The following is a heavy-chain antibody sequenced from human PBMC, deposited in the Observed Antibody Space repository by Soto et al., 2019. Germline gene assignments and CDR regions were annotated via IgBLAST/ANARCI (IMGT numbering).Heavy chain of an antibody. CDR1: GEPFSPYY. CDR3: ARGGGSSDNYFEP. D-gene: IGHD3-16*01. CDR2: INHVAST. Sequence: NPSETLSLTCAVYGEPFSPYYWTWIRQPPGKWLEWIGEINHVASTNYNPSLKSRVTISVDTSKNQFSLKLRSVTAADTGVYYCARGGGSSDNYFEPWGQGTVVTVSS. J-gene: IGHJ5*02. V-gene: IGHV4-34*01.